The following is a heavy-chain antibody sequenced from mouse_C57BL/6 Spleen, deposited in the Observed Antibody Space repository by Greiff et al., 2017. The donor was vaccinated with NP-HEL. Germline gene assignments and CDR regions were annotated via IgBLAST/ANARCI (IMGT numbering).Heavy chain of an antibody. CDR3: ARSYYYGSSLYYYAMDY. Sequence: QVQLQQSGAELARPGASVKLSCKASGYTFTSYGISWVKQRTGQGLEWIGEIYPRSGNTYYNEKFKGKATLTAAKSSSTAYMELRSLTSEDSAVYFCARSYYYGSSLYYYAMDYWGQGTSVTVSS. CDR2: IYPRSGNT. J-gene: IGHJ4*01. V-gene: IGHV1-81*01. CDR1: GYTFTSYG. D-gene: IGHD1-1*01.